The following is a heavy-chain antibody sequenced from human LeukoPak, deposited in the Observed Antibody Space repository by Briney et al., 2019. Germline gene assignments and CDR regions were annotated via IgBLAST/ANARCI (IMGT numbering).Heavy chain of an antibody. CDR1: GGSISSYY. D-gene: IGHD3-22*01. CDR3: ARGGDSSGYDYYFDY. J-gene: IGHJ4*02. V-gene: IGHV4-59*01. Sequence: SETLSLTCTVSGGSISSYYWSWIRQPPGKGLEWIGYIYYSGSTNYNPSLKSRVTISVDTSKNQFSLKLSPVTAADTAVYYCARGGDSSGYDYYFDYWGQGTLVTVSS. CDR2: IYYSGST.